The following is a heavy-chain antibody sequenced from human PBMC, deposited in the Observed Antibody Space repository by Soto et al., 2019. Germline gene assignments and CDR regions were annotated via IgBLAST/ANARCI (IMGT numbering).Heavy chain of an antibody. D-gene: IGHD4-4*01. CDR3: ARGTTVTTHDAFDI. CDR2: ISSSGSTI. CDR1: GFTFSNSY. Sequence: PGGSTKLACAASGFTFSNSYMGGIRQATGKGLEWVSYISSSGSTIYYADSVKGRFTISRDNAKNSLYLQMNSLRAEDTAVYYCARGTTVTTHDAFDIWGQGTMVTVSS. V-gene: IGHV3-11*01. J-gene: IGHJ3*02.